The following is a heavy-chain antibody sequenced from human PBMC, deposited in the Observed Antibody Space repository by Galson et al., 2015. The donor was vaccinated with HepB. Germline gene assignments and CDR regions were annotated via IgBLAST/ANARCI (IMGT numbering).Heavy chain of an antibody. CDR2: ISYDGSNK. D-gene: IGHD4-17*01. J-gene: IGHJ5*02. V-gene: IGHV3-30*04. CDR1: GFTFSSYA. Sequence: SLRLSCAASGFTFSSYAMHWVRQAPGKGLEWVAVISYDGSNKYYADSVKGRFTISRDNSKNTLYLQMNSLRAEDTAVYYCASGAGREPYGDYGMGFDPWGQGTLVTVSS. CDR3: ASGAGREPYGDYGMGFDP.